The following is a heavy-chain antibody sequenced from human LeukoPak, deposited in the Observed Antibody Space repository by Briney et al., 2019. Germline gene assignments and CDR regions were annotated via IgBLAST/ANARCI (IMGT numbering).Heavy chain of an antibody. J-gene: IGHJ3*02. CDR3: ARVGGYYDSSGLSNDAVDI. Sequence: SETLSLTCTVSGGSISSYYWSWIRQPAGKGLEWIGRIYTSGSTNYNPSLKSRVTISVDTSKNQFSLKLSSVTAADTAVYYCARVGGYYDSSGLSNDAVDIWGQGTMVTVSS. CDR1: GGSISSYY. CDR2: IYTSGST. V-gene: IGHV4-4*07. D-gene: IGHD3-22*01.